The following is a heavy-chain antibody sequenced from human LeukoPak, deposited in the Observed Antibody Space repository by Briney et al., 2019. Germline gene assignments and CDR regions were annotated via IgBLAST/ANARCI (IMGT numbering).Heavy chain of an antibody. Sequence: GGSLRLSCAASGFSFSTYWMCWVRQAPGQRLEWLANIKHYGSVEHYVDSVKGRFTISRDNAKNSLYLQMNSLRAEDTAVYYCATTSRSITWDYWGQGTLVTVSS. D-gene: IGHD2-2*01. V-gene: IGHV3-7*02. CDR2: IKHYGSVE. J-gene: IGHJ4*02. CDR3: ATTSRSITWDY. CDR1: GFSFSTYW.